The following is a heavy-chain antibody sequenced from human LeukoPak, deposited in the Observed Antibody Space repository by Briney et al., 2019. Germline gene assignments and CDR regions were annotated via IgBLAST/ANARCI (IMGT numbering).Heavy chain of an antibody. D-gene: IGHD5-24*01. V-gene: IGHV1-69*10. CDR1: GGTFSTYP. CDR3: ARDGEMAAIYFDY. Sequence: SVTVSCKASGGTFSTYPISWVRQAPGQGLEWMGGIIHIVGIANYAQKFRGRVTITADKSTNTAYMELSSLRSEDTAVYYCARDGEMAAIYFDYWGQGTLVTVSS. CDR2: IIHIVGIA. J-gene: IGHJ4*02.